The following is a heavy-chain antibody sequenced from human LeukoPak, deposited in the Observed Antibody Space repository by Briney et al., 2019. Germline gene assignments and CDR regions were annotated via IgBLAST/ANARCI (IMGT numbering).Heavy chain of an antibody. CDR3: ARDPEGDGYNSDYFDY. D-gene: IGHD5-24*01. CDR1: GFTFSSYA. V-gene: IGHV3-30-3*01. J-gene: IGHJ4*02. CDR2: ISYDGSNK. Sequence: QSGGSLRLSCAASGFTFSSYAMHWVRQAPGKRLEWVAVISYDGSNKYYADSVKGRFTISRDNSKNTLYLQMNSLRAEDTAVYYCARDPEGDGYNSDYFDYWGQGTLVTVSS.